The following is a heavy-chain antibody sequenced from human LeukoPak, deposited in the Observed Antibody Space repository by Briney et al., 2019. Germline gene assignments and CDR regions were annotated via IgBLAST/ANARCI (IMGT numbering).Heavy chain of an antibody. V-gene: IGHV3-23*01. CDR2: VGSRGGVT. Sequence: PGGSLRLSCAASGFTFSSYGMSWVRQAPGKGLEWVSAVGSRGGVTYYADSVKGRFTISRDNSKNTLFLQMNSLRAEDTAIYYCAKHRGGYYGSSGYPFDYWGQGTLVAVSS. D-gene: IGHD3-22*01. CDR1: GFTFSSYG. J-gene: IGHJ4*02. CDR3: AKHRGGYYGSSGYPFDY.